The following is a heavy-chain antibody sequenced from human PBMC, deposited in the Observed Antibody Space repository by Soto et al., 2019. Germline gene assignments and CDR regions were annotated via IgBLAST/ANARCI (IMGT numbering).Heavy chain of an antibody. CDR1: GGSMSSYY. J-gene: IGHJ4*02. D-gene: IGHD5-12*01. V-gene: IGHV4-59*01. CDR3: ARVQMATLFFGY. Sequence: SSETLSLTCDVSGGSMSSYYWSWVRQPPGKGLEWIGYIYSSGTHNYNPSLESRLTISIDTSKNQFSLRLSSVTAADTAVYYCARVQMATLFFGYWGQGTLVTVSS. CDR2: IYSSGTH.